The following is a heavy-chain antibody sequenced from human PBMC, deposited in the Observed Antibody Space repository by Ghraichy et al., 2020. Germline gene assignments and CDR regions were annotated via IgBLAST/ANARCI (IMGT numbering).Heavy chain of an antibody. Sequence: GGSLRLSCVASGFTFSRYWMSWVRQAPGKGLEWVAYIKQDGSEKHYVDSVKGRFTISRDNARNSQYLQMNNLRAEDTAVYYCARDTYYDVLPGYYMDDYWGQGTLVTVSS. J-gene: IGHJ4*02. D-gene: IGHD3-9*01. CDR2: IKQDGSEK. CDR3: ARDTYYDVLPGYYMDDY. V-gene: IGHV3-7*04. CDR1: GFTFSRYW.